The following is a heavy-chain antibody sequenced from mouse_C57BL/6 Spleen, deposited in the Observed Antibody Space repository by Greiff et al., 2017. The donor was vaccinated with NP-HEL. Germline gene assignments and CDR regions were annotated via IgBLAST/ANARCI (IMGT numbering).Heavy chain of an antibody. Sequence: EVQLQQSRPELVKPGASVKISCKASGYSFTDYNMNWVKQSNGKSLEWIGVINPNYGTTSYNPKFKGKATLTVDQSSSTAYMQLNSLTSEDSEVYYSARGLYYDYDWFAYWGQGTLVTVSA. V-gene: IGHV1-39*01. D-gene: IGHD2-4*01. J-gene: IGHJ3*01. CDR1: GYSFTDYN. CDR3: ARGLYYDYDWFAY. CDR2: INPNYGTT.